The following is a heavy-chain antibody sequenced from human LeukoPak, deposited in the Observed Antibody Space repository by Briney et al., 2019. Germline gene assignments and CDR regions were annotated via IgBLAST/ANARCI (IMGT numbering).Heavy chain of an antibody. CDR3: ARRVRSYGTNWFDP. CDR1: GGSISSSSYY. CDR2: IYYSGST. Sequence: PSETLSLTCTVSGGSISSSSYYWGWIRQPPGKGLEWIGSIYYSGSTYYNPSLKSRVTISVDTSKNQFSPKLSSVTAADTAVYYCARRVRSYGTNWFDPWGQGTLVTVSS. J-gene: IGHJ5*02. D-gene: IGHD5-18*01. V-gene: IGHV4-39*01.